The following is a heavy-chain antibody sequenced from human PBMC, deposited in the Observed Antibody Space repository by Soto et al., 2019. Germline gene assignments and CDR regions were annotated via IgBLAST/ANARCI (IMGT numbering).Heavy chain of an antibody. D-gene: IGHD4-4*01. J-gene: IGHJ6*02. CDR1: GFTFSSYE. CDR2: NGTSGKTI. V-gene: IGHV3-48*03. CDR3: ARDPAIYSGKFDYGLDV. Sequence: EVQLVESGGGLVQAGGSLRLFCAVSGFTFSSYEMNWVRQAPGKGLEWVSYNGTSGKTIYYADSVRGRFTISRDNAKNSLYLQMNSLRAEDTAVYFCARDPAIYSGKFDYGLDVWGRGTTVTVSS.